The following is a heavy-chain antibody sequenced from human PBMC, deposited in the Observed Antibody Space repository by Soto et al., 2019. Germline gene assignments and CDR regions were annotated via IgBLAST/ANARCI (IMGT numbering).Heavy chain of an antibody. Sequence: EVQLVESGGGLVQPGGSLKLSCAASGFTFSGSAMHWVRQASGKGLEWVGRIRSKANSYATAYAASVKGRFTISRDDSKNTAYLQMNSLKTEDTAVYYCTRRFYDSSGYYYFDYWGQGTLVTVSS. D-gene: IGHD3-22*01. CDR3: TRRFYDSSGYYYFDY. CDR1: GFTFSGSA. J-gene: IGHJ4*02. V-gene: IGHV3-73*02. CDR2: IRSKANSYAT.